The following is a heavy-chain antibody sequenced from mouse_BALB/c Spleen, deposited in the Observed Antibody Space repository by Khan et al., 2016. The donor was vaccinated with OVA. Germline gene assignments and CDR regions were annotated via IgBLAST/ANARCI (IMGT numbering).Heavy chain of an antibody. CDR1: GFSLTDYG. CDR3: AKGIWSYYFTLDY. V-gene: IGHV2-6-5*01. CDR2: IWGGGST. Sequence: QVQLKESGPGLVAPSQSLSITCTVSGFSLTDYGVSWIRQPPGKGLEWLGVIWGGGSTYYTSVLKSRLSISKDNSKSQVFLKMISLQTDDTATYYCAKGIWSYYFTLDYWGQGTSVTVSS. J-gene: IGHJ4*01. D-gene: IGHD1-1*02.